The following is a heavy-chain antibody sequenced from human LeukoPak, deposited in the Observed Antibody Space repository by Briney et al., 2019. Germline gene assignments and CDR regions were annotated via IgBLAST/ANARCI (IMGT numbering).Heavy chain of an antibody. J-gene: IGHJ4*02. CDR3: ARHGHWQSYVNYWSLDY. V-gene: IGHV4-39*01. Sequence: SETLSLTCTVSGGSISGSSYYWGWIRQPPGKGLEWIGSIYYSGSTYHNPSLKSRVTISIDTSKNQFSLKLNSVTAADTAVYYCARHGHWQSYVNYWSLDYWGQGTLVTVSS. D-gene: IGHD1-7*01. CDR2: IYYSGST. CDR1: GGSISGSSYY.